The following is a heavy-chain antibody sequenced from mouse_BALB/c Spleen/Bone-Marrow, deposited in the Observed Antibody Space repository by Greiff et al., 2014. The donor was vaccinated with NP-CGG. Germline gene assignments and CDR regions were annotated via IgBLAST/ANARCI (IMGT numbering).Heavy chain of an antibody. J-gene: IGHJ2*01. CDR2: IRLKSNNYAT. CDR1: GFTFSNYW. CDR3: TRVLRNFDY. D-gene: IGHD1-1*01. V-gene: IGHV6-6*02. Sequence: EVKLQESGGGLVQPGGSMKLSCVASGFTFSNYWMTWVRQSPEKGLEWVAEIRLKSNNYATHYAESVKGRFTISRDDSKSSVYLQVNNLRTEDTGIYYCTRVLRNFDYWGQGTTLTVSS.